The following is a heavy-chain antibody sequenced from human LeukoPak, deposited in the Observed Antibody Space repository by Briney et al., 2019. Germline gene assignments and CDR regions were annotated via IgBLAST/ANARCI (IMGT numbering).Heavy chain of an antibody. CDR1: GGTFSSYA. CDR3: ARGGEQLVISWFDP. V-gene: IGHV1-69*13. J-gene: IGHJ5*02. D-gene: IGHD6-6*01. CDR2: IIPIFGTA. Sequence: SVKVSCKASGGTFSSYAISWVRQAPGQGLEWMGGIIPIFGTANYAQKFQGRVTITADESTSTAYMELSSLRSEDTAVYYCARGGEQLVISWFDPWGQGTLVTVSS.